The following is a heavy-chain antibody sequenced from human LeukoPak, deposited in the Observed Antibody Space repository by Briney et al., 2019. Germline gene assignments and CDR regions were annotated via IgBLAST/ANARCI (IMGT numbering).Heavy chain of an antibody. CDR2: INHSGST. CDR1: GGSFSGYY. D-gene: IGHD3-22*01. V-gene: IGHV4-34*01. Sequence: SETLSLTCAVYGGSFSGYYWSWIRQPPGKGLEWIGEINHSGSTNYNPSLKSRVTISVDTSKNQFSLKLSSVTAADTAVYYCASVYDSSGYYPFWGQGALVTVSS. CDR3: ASVYDSSGYYPF. J-gene: IGHJ4*02.